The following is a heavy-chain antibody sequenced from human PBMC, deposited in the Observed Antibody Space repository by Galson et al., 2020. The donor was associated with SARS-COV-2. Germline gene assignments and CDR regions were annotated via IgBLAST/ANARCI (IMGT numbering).Heavy chain of an antibody. J-gene: IGHJ3*01. CDR1: GFTFSNYW. Sequence: QLGESLKFSCAVSGFTFSNYWMSWVRQAPGKGLEWVANIKQDGSNKYYVATVRGRFTISRDNAKKSLYLQMDSLRAEDTALYYCRAADNGFDVWGQGTMVTVSS. CDR3: RAADNGFDV. V-gene: IGHV3-7*01. CDR2: IKQDGSNK. D-gene: IGHD6-13*01.